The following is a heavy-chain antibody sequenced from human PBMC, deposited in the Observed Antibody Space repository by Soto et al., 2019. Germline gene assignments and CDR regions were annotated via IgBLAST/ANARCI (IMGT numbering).Heavy chain of an antibody. D-gene: IGHD4-17*01. Sequence: EVQLLESGGGLVQPGVSLRLSCAASGFTFNTYAMSWVRQAPGEGLEWVSGIGGGTGATYNADSVKGRFIISRDNSKNTLYLQMNNLRVEDTAVYYCAKNAMSTVTRRGQYFDSWGQGTLVTVSS. CDR3: AKNAMSTVTRRGQYFDS. V-gene: IGHV3-23*01. CDR1: GFTFNTYA. CDR2: IGGGTGAT. J-gene: IGHJ4*02.